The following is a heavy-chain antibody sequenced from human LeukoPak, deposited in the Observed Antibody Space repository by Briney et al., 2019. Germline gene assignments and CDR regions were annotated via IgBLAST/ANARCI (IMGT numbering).Heavy chain of an antibody. Sequence: SVKVSCKASGGTFSSYAISWVRQAPGQGLEWMGGIIPIFGTANYAQKFQCRVTITADESTSTAYMELSSLRSEDTAVYYCARVAGSGSVPDYWGQGTLVTVSS. V-gene: IGHV1-69*01. CDR3: ARVAGSGSVPDY. CDR2: IIPIFGTA. J-gene: IGHJ4*02. CDR1: GGTFSSYA. D-gene: IGHD3-10*01.